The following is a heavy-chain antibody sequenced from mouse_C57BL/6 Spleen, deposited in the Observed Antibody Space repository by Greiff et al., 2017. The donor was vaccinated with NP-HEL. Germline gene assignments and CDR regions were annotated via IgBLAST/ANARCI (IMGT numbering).Heavy chain of an antibody. V-gene: IGHV1-80*01. CDR2: IYPGDGDT. CDR3: ARHYYGSSYLFAY. CDR1: GYAFSSYW. D-gene: IGHD1-1*01. Sequence: VQLQQSGAELVKPGASVKISCKASGYAFSSYWMNWVKQRPGKGLEWIGQIYPGDGDTNYNGKFKGKATLTADKSSSTAYMQLSSLTSEDSAVYFWARHYYGSSYLFAYWGQGTLVTVSA. J-gene: IGHJ3*01.